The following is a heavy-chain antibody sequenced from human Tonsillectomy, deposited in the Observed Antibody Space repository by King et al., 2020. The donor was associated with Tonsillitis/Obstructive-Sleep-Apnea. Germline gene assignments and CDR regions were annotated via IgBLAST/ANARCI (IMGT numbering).Heavy chain of an antibody. D-gene: IGHD3-10*01. J-gene: IGHJ6*02. Sequence: VQLVESGGGVVQPGRSLRISCAASGFTFSTYGIHWVRQAPGKGLEWVAIIWHDGINKYYADSVKGRFTISRDNSKNTLYLEMNSLRAEDTAVYYCARDTHYYGSGSYYPRQYYGMDVWGQGTTVTVSS. CDR3: ARDTHYYGSGSYYPRQYYGMDV. CDR2: IWHDGINK. V-gene: IGHV3-33*01. CDR1: GFTFSTYG.